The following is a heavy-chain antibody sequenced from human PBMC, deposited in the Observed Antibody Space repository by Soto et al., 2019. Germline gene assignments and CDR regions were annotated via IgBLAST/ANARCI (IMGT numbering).Heavy chain of an antibody. CDR3: ARSVGTVPAATTGPNWFDP. J-gene: IGHJ5*02. D-gene: IGHD2-2*01. V-gene: IGHV2-26*01. Sequence: QVTLKESGPVLVKPTETLTLTCTVSGFSLSNARMGVSWIRQPPGKALEWLAHIFSNDEKSYSTSLKSRLTISKDTSKSQVVLTMTNMDPVDTATYYCARSVGTVPAATTGPNWFDPWGQGTLVTVSS. CDR2: IFSNDEK. CDR1: GFSLSNARMG.